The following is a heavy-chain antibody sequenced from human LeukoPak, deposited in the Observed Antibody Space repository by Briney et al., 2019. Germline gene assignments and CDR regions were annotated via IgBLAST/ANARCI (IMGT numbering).Heavy chain of an antibody. CDR1: GYSFTSYW. CDR2: IYPGDSDT. J-gene: IGHJ6*03. CDR3: ARLGRDSWNPLGYYYYYMDV. V-gene: IGHV5-51*01. D-gene: IGHD1-26*01. Sequence: GESLKISCKGSGYSFTSYWIGWVRQMPGKGLEWMGIIYPGDSDTRYSPSFQGQVTISADKSISTAYLQWSSLKASDTAMYYCARLGRDSWNPLGYYYYYMDVWGKGTTVTVSS.